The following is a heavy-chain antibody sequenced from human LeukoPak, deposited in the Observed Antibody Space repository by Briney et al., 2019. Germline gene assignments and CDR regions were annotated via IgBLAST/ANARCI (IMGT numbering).Heavy chain of an antibody. J-gene: IGHJ1*01. D-gene: IGHD1-7*01. CDR1: GFTFRSYG. V-gene: IGHV3-23*01. CDR3: AKGGEQVTWNFPN. CDR2: ISDNGANT. Sequence: GGSLRLSCAASGFTFRSYGMSWVRQAPGKGLEWVSIISDNGANTYYADSVRGRFTISRDNSQNTLYLQMNSLRAEDTAVYYCAKGGEQVTWNFPNWGQGTLVTVSS.